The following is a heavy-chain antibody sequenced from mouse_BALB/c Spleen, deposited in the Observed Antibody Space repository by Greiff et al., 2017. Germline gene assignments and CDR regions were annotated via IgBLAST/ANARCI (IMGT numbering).Heavy chain of an antibody. CDR3: AIDGYYGAWFAY. J-gene: IGHJ3*01. D-gene: IGHD2-3*01. CDR1: GFSLTSYG. V-gene: IGHV2-5-1*01. CDR2: IWRGGST. Sequence: VKLMESGPSLVQPSQSLSITCTVSGFSLTSYGVHWVRQSPGKGLEWLGVIWRGGSTDYNAAFMSRLSITKDNSKSQVFFKMNSLQADDTAIYYCAIDGYYGAWFAYWGQGTLVTVSA.